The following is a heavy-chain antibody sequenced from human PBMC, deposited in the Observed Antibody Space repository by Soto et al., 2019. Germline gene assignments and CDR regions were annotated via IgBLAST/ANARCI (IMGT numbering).Heavy chain of an antibody. D-gene: IGHD2-2*02. CDR2: IIPIVGIA. CDR3: AMEYCSSTSCYRDY. J-gene: IGHJ4*02. V-gene: IGHV1-69*02. CDR1: GGTFSSYT. Sequence: QVQLVQSGAEVKKPGSSVKVSCKASGGTFSSYTISWVRQAPGQGLEWMGRIIPIVGIANYAQKFQGRFTITADKSTRAAYMELSSLRSEDTAVYYCAMEYCSSTSCYRDYWGQGTLVTVSS.